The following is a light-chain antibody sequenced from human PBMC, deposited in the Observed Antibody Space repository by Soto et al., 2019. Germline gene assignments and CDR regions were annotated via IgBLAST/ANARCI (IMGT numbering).Light chain of an antibody. V-gene: IGLV2-11*01. J-gene: IGLJ1*01. CDR3: CSFAGTYTHYV. CDR1: SGDVGGYNF. Sequence: QSVLTQPRSVSGSPGQSVTISCTGTSGDVGGYNFVSWYQQHPGKAPKLMIYDVNRRPPGVPGRFSGSKSGNTASLTISGLQAEDEADYYCCSFAGTYTHYVFGTGTKVTVL. CDR2: DVN.